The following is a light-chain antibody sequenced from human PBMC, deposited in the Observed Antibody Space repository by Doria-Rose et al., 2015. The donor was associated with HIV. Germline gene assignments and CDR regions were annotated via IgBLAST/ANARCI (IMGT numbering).Light chain of an antibody. J-gene: IGLJ1*01. CDR3: QSYDSRLSVYV. CDR2: GNT. CDR1: SSNIGAGFD. Sequence: QSVVTQEPSVSGAPGQRVAISCTGSSSNIGAGFDVNWYQQFPGTAPKLLIHGNTNRPSGVPDRFSSSKSGTSASLAISGLRAEDEADYYCQSYDSRLSVYVFGTGTKVTVL. V-gene: IGLV1-40*01.